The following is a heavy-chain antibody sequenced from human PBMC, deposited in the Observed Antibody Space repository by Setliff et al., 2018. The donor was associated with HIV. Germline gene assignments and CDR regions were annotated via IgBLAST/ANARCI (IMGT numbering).Heavy chain of an antibody. Sequence: GESLKISCAASGFTFDDYGLSWVRQAPGKGLEWVSGINWNGGSIGDADSVKGRFTFSRDNARSSLYLQMNSLRAEDTALYYCARDSATVTHFDYWGQGTLVTVSS. D-gene: IGHD4-4*01. V-gene: IGHV3-20*04. CDR2: INWNGGSI. CDR3: ARDSATVTHFDY. CDR1: GFTFDDYG. J-gene: IGHJ4*02.